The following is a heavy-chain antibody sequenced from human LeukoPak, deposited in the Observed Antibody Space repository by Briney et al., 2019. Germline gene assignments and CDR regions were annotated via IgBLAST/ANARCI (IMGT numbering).Heavy chain of an antibody. CDR2: IYYSGST. Sequence: PSQTLSLTCTVSGGSISSGGYYWSWIRQHPGKGLEWIGDIYYSGSTYYNPSLKSRVTISVDRSKNQFSLKLSSVTAADTAVYYCARGVVVIPSSVYYFDYWGQGTLVTVSS. D-gene: IGHD3-22*01. CDR3: ARGVVVIPSSVYYFDY. V-gene: IGHV4-31*03. J-gene: IGHJ4*02. CDR1: GGSISSGGYY.